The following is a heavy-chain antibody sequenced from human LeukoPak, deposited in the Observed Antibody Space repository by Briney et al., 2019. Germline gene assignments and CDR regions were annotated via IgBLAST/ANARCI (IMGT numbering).Heavy chain of an antibody. Sequence: SVKVSCKASGGTFSSYAISWVRQAPGQGLEWMGGIIPIFGTANYAQKFQGRVTITADKSTSTAYMELSSLRSEDTAVYYCARSGFGSGIWFDPWGQGTLVTVSS. CDR3: ARSGFGSGIWFDP. D-gene: IGHD3-10*01. CDR1: GGTFSSYA. V-gene: IGHV1-69*06. CDR2: IIPIFGTA. J-gene: IGHJ5*02.